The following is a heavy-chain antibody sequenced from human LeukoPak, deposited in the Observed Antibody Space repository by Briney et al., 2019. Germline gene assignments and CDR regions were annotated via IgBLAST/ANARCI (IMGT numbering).Heavy chain of an antibody. Sequence: QTRGSLRLSCAASGFTFSSYWMNWVRQAPGKGLEWVSYISSSGSTIYYADSVKGRFTISRDNAKNSLYLQMNSLRAEDTAVYYCAELGITMIGGVWGKGTTVTISS. J-gene: IGHJ6*04. CDR3: AELGITMIGGV. V-gene: IGHV3-48*04. CDR2: ISSSGSTI. CDR1: GFTFSSYW. D-gene: IGHD3-10*02.